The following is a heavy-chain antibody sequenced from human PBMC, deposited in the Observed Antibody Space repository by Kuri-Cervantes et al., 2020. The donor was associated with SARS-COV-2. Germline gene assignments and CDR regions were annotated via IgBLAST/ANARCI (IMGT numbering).Heavy chain of an antibody. CDR3: ARTYSGSYYGYPDY. CDR1: GFTFSSYG. CDR2: IRYDGSNK. Sequence: GESLKISCAASGFTFSSYGMHWVRQAPGKGLEWVAFIRYDGSNKYYADSVKGRFTISRDNAKNSLYLQMNSLRAEDTALYYCARTYSGSYYGYPDYWGQGTLVTVSS. V-gene: IGHV3-30*02. D-gene: IGHD1-26*01. J-gene: IGHJ4*02.